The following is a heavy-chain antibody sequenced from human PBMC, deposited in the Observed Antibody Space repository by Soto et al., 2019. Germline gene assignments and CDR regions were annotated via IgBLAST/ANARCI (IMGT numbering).Heavy chain of an antibody. Sequence: SETLSLTCTVSGDSIRSYYWSWVRQPPGKGLEWIGYIYDSGSTNYNPSLKSRVTISVDTSKSQFSLKLSSVTAADTAVYYCARDRAYYESSGLYFDYWGQGTLVTVSS. CDR1: GDSIRSYY. J-gene: IGHJ4*02. V-gene: IGHV4-59*01. D-gene: IGHD3-22*01. CDR2: IYDSGST. CDR3: ARDRAYYESSGLYFDY.